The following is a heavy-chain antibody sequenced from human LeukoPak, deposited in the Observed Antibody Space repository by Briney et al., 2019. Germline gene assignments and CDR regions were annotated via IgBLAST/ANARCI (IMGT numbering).Heavy chain of an antibody. J-gene: IGHJ4*02. D-gene: IGHD5-24*01. CDR1: GYIFTGYY. CDR3: AREGDGYNYFDY. V-gene: IGHV1-2*02. Sequence: ASVKVSCMASGYIFTGYYIHWVRQAPGQGLEWMGWIKPNTADTKYAQNFRGRVTMTRDTSTSTAYMELSRLTSDDTAVYHCAREGDGYNYFDYWGQGTLVTVSS. CDR2: IKPNTADT.